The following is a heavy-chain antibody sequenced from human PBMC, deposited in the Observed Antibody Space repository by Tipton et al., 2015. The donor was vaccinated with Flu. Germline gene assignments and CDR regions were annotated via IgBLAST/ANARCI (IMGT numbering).Heavy chain of an antibody. CDR1: GDSICSDFY. Sequence: TLSLTCAVSGDSICSDFYWAWIRLFPGKGLEWIGSVSRTGSTNYNPSLKSRVTISIDTSKNQFSLKMKSVTAADMAVYYCARRDYNNYVSDPKSWFDPWGQGTLVAVSS. J-gene: IGHJ5*02. D-gene: IGHD4-11*01. CDR2: VSRTGST. CDR3: ARRDYNNYVSDPKSWFDP. V-gene: IGHV4-38-2*01.